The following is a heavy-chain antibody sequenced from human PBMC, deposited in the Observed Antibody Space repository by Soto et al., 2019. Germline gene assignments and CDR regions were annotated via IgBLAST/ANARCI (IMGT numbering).Heavy chain of an antibody. CDR3: AKFLYCSGSYGTWIYP. D-gene: IGHD2-15*01. V-gene: IGHV3-23*01. Sequence: GGSLRLSCAASGFTFSSYAMSWVRQAPGKGLEWVSSITASGAGTYYTDSVKGRFTISRDNSNNTLSLQMNSLRAEDTAVYYCAKFLYCSGSYGTWIYPCGQGTXVTVSA. CDR1: GFTFSSYA. CDR2: ITASGAGT. J-gene: IGHJ5*02.